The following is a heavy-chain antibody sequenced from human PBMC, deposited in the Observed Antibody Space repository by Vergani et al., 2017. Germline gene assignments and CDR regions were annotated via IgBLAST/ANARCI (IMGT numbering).Heavy chain of an antibody. V-gene: IGHV3-7*01. CDR3: ARDRWELLYYFYYMDV. Sequence: EVQLVESGGGLVQPGGSLRLSCAASGFSLSRFWMSWVRQAPEKGLEWVAHISPDGSSTSYVDSVKGRFTISRDNANNTLYLQMDSLRAEDTAVYYCARDRWELLYYFYYMDVWVKGTTVTVSS. J-gene: IGHJ6*03. D-gene: IGHD1-26*01. CDR2: ISPDGSST. CDR1: GFSLSRFW.